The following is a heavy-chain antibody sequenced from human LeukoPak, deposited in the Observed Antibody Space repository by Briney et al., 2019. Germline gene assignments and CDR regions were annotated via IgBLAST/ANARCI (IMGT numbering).Heavy chain of an antibody. V-gene: IGHV3-23*01. Sequence: GGSLRLSCVASAFTFSNYAMNWVRQAPGKGLEWVSGISAGGSGTYYADSVKGRFTISRDNSKNTLYLQMNSLRAEDTAVYYCASGIPYYYDSSGYYSTRYFDYWGQGTLVTVSS. CDR1: AFTFSNYA. CDR3: ASGIPYYYDSSGYYSTRYFDY. CDR2: ISAGGSGT. D-gene: IGHD3-22*01. J-gene: IGHJ4*02.